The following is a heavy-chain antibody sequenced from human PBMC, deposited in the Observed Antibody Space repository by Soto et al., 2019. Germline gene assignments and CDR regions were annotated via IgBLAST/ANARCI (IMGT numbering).Heavy chain of an antibody. Sequence: QVQLVQSGAEVKKPGASVKVSCKASGYTFTGYYIHWVRQAPGQGLEWVGWISPDSGDTNYAQKFQGRVTVTRDTPISTAYMETNGLRSDDTAVYYCARAVSFTAPRPALWGQGTLVTVSS. D-gene: IGHD6-6*01. CDR2: ISPDSGDT. CDR1: GYTFTGYY. V-gene: IGHV1-2*02. CDR3: ARAVSFTAPRPAL. J-gene: IGHJ4*02.